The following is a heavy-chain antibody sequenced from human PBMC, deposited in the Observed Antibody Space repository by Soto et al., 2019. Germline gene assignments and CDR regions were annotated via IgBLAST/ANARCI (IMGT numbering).Heavy chain of an antibody. CDR1: GGSISSSSYY. D-gene: IGHD3-16*01. Sequence: SETLSLTCTVSGGSISSSSYYWGWIRQPPGKGLEWIGSIYYSGSTYYNPSLKSRVTISVDTSKNQFSLKLSSVTAADTAVYYCAREPFPQNMRRVYWGQGTLVTVSS. CDR3: AREPFPQNMRRVY. CDR2: IYYSGST. V-gene: IGHV4-39*07. J-gene: IGHJ4*02.